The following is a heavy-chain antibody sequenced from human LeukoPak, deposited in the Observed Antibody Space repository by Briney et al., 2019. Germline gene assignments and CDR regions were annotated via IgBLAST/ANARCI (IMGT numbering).Heavy chain of an antibody. Sequence: PGGSLRLSCAASGFTFSSYGMHWVRQAPGKGLEWVAFIRYDGSNKYYADSVKGRFTISRDNSKNTLYLQMNSLRAEDTAVYYCAKAYTHYYDSSGYYGIGYFDYWGQGTLVTVSS. CDR3: AKAYTHYYDSSGYYGIGYFDY. D-gene: IGHD3-22*01. CDR1: GFTFSSYG. CDR2: IRYDGSNK. V-gene: IGHV3-30*02. J-gene: IGHJ4*02.